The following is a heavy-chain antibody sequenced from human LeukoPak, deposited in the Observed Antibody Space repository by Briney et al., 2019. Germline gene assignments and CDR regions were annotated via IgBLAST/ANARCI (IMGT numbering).Heavy chain of an antibody. V-gene: IGHV4-59*01. D-gene: IGHD3-3*01. CDR3: ARGDFCSKSNCYLRPMDV. CDR2: IYYSGST. CDR1: GGSISSYY. Sequence: SETLSLTCTVSGGSISSYYWNWIRPPPGKGLEWIGYIYYSGSTTYNPSLKSRVTMSVDTAKNQFSLKLRSVTAADTAVYYCARGDFCSKSNCYLRPMDVWGKGTTVTVSS. J-gene: IGHJ6*03.